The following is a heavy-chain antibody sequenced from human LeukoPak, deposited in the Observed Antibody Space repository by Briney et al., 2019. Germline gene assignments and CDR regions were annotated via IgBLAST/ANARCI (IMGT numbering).Heavy chain of an antibody. CDR3: ARGRYLPLYFDY. V-gene: IGHV4-34*01. D-gene: IGHD3-16*02. CDR1: GGSSSGYY. CDR2: INHSGST. Sequence: PSETLSLTCAVYGGSSSGYYWSWIRQPPGKGLEWIGEINHSGSTNYNPSLKSRVTISVDTSKNQFSLKLSSVTAADTAVYYCARGRYLPLYFDYWGQGTLVTVSS. J-gene: IGHJ4*02.